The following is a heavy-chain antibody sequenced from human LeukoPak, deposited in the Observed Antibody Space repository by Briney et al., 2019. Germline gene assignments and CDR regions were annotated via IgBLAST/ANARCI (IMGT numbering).Heavy chain of an antibody. Sequence: GGSLRLSCSTSGFSFSSHGMHWVRQAPGKGLEWVAVISYGGDKTYYADSVKDRFTISRDNSKSTLYLQMNSLRAEDTALYYCAGYSSSWSSFDYWGQGTLVTVSS. CDR2: ISYGGDKT. V-gene: IGHV3-30-3*01. D-gene: IGHD6-13*01. J-gene: IGHJ4*02. CDR1: GFSFSSHG. CDR3: AGYSSSWSSFDY.